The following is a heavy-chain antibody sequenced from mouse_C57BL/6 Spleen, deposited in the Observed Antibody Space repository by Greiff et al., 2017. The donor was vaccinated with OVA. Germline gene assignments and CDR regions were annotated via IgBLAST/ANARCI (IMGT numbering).Heavy chain of an antibody. V-gene: IGHV14-4*01. CDR3: TTGDYYGSIPWFAY. J-gene: IGHJ3*01. CDR2: IDPENGDT. CDR1: GFNIKDDY. Sequence: VQLKQSGAELVRPGASVKLSCTASGFNIKDDYMHWVKQRPEQGLEWIGWIDPENGDTEYASKFQGKATITADTSSNPAYLQLSSLTSEDTAVYYCTTGDYYGSIPWFAYWGQGTLVTVSA. D-gene: IGHD1-1*01.